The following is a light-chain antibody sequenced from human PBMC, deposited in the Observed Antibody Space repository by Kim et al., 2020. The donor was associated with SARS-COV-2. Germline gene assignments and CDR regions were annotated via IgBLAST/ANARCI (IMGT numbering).Light chain of an antibody. J-gene: IGLJ2*01. Sequence: SSELTQDPAVSVALGQTVRITCQGDSLRSYYASWYQQKPGQAPVLVIYGKNNRPSGIPDRFSGSSSGNTASLTITGAQAEVEADYYCHSRDSSGNLVVFG. CDR2: GKN. CDR1: SLRSYY. CDR3: HSRDSSGNLVV. V-gene: IGLV3-19*01.